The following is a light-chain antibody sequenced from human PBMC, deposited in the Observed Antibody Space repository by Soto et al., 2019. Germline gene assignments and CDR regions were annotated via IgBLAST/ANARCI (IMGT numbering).Light chain of an antibody. J-gene: IGLJ2*01. CDR2: EGS. CDR3: CSYAGSSTPVV. CDR1: SSDVGSYNL. V-gene: IGLV2-23*01. Sequence: QSALTQPASVSGSPGQSITISCTGTSSDVGSYNLVSWYQQHPGKAPKLRIYEGSKRPLGVSNRFSGSKSGNTASLTISGLQAEDEADYYCCSYAGSSTPVVFGGGTKLTVL.